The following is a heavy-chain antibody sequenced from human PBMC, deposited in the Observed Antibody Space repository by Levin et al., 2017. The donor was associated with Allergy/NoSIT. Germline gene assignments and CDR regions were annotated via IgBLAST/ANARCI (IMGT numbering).Heavy chain of an antibody. V-gene: IGHV1-18*01. J-gene: IGHJ4*02. Sequence: GESLKISCKASGYTFTSYGISWVRQAPGQGLEWMGWISAYNGNTNYAQKLQGRVTMTTDTSTSTAYMELRSLRSDDTAVYYCARVNLPKRSNDYWGQGTLVTVSS. D-gene: IGHD2-15*01. CDR1: GYTFTSYG. CDR2: ISAYNGNT. CDR3: ARVNLPKRSNDY.